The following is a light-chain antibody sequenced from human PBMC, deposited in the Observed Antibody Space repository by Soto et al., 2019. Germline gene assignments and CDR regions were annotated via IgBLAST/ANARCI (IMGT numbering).Light chain of an antibody. J-gene: IGKJ2*01. V-gene: IGKV3-20*01. CDR3: QQYGRSPYT. CDR2: GAS. Sequence: EIVLTQSPGTLSLSPGERATLSCRASQSVSSSYLAWYQQNPGQAPRLLIYGASSRATGIPDRFSGSGSGTDFTRSISRLEPEDVAVYYCQQYGRSPYTFGQGTKLEIK. CDR1: QSVSSSY.